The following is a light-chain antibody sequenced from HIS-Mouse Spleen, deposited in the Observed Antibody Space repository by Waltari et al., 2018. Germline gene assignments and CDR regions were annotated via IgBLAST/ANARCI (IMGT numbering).Light chain of an antibody. V-gene: IGKV3-20*01. CDR1: QSVSSSY. Sequence: EIVLTQSPGTLSLSPGERATLPCRASQSVSSSYLAWYQQKPGQAPRLLIYGASSRATGIPDRFSGSGSGTDFTLNISRLEPEDFAVYYCQQYGSSPRTFGQGTKLEIK. J-gene: IGKJ2*01. CDR3: QQYGSSPRT. CDR2: GAS.